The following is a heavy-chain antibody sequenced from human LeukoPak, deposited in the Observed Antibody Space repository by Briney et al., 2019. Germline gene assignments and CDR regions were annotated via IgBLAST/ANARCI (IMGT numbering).Heavy chain of an antibody. Sequence: SETLSLTCTVSGGSIRSYYWSWIRQPAGKGLEWIGRIYTSGSTNYNPSLKSRVTMSVDTSRNQFSLKLSSVTAADTAVYYCARDRGDKDIVVVVAARWSWFDPWGQGTLVTVSS. CDR1: GGSIRSYY. V-gene: IGHV4-4*07. J-gene: IGHJ5*02. CDR2: IYTSGST. CDR3: ARDRGDKDIVVVVAARWSWFDP. D-gene: IGHD2-15*01.